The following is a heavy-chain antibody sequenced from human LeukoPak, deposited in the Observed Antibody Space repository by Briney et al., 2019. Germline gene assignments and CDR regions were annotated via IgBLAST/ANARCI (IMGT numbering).Heavy chain of an antibody. D-gene: IGHD3-22*01. CDR1: GFTVSSNY. Sequence: GGSLRLSCAASGFTVSSNYMSWVRQAPGKGLEWVSVIYSGGSTYYADSVKGRFTISRDNSKNTLYLQMNSLRAEDTAVYYCARSQASGYVYYFDYWGQGTLVTVSS. J-gene: IGHJ4*02. CDR3: ARSQASGYVYYFDY. CDR2: IYSGGST. V-gene: IGHV3-53*01.